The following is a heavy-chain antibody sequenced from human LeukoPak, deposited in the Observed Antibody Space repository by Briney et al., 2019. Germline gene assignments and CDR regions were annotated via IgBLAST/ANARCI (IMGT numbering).Heavy chain of an antibody. CDR2: ISSSSSYI. V-gene: IGHV3-21*01. Sequence: GGSLRLSCTASGFTFSSYNMNWVRQAPGKGLEWVSSISSSSSYIYYADSVKGRFTISRDNAKNSLYLQMNSLRAEDTAVYYCARRGAPVAGVRGNWFDPWGQGTLVTVSS. CDR3: ARRGAPVAGVRGNWFDP. CDR1: GFTFSSYN. D-gene: IGHD6-19*01. J-gene: IGHJ5*02.